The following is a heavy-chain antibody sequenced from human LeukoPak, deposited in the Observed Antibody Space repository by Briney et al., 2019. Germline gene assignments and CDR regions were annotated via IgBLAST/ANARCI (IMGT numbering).Heavy chain of an antibody. V-gene: IGHV4-59*01. CDR1: GGSISSYY. CDR2: VSYSGST. Sequence: SETLSLTCTVSGGSISSYYWSWVRQPPGKGLEWIGYVSYSGSTDYNPSLKSRVIISIDTSKNQFSLRLSSVTAADTAIYYCARENDRYGRIDYWGQGTQVTVSS. CDR3: ARENDRYGRIDY. J-gene: IGHJ4*02. D-gene: IGHD5-18*01.